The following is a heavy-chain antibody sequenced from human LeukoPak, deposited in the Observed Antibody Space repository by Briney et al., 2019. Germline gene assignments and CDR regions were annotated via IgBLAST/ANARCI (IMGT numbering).Heavy chain of an antibody. CDR3: ARAAPRDSSGGRWFFDWFDP. CDR1: GYTFTGYY. J-gene: IGHJ5*02. V-gene: IGHV1-2*02. CDR2: INANSGGT. Sequence: ASVKVSCKASGYTFTGYYIHWVRQAPGQGLEWVGWINANSGGTNYAQKFQGRVTMTGDTSISTAYMELSTLRSDDTAVYYCARAAPRDSSGGRWFFDWFDPWGQGTLVTVSS. D-gene: IGHD2-15*01.